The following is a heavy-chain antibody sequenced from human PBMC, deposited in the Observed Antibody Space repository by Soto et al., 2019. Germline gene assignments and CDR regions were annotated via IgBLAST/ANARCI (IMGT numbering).Heavy chain of an antibody. J-gene: IGHJ4*02. Sequence: PSETLSLTCTVAVGSISSYFWSWIRQPPGKGLEWIGYIYYTGSTNYNPSLKSRVTISVDTSKNQFSLQLSSVTAADTAVYYCARGPYSSGWCGGDFDYWGQGTLVTVSS. CDR2: IYYTGST. V-gene: IGHV4-59*01. D-gene: IGHD6-19*01. CDR1: VGSISSYF. CDR3: ARGPYSSGWCGGDFDY.